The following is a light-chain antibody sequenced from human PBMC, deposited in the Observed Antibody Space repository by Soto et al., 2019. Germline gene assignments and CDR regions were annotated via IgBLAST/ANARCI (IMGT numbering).Light chain of an antibody. Sequence: QSVLTQPPSASGTPGQRVTISCSGSSSNIGSNTVNWYQQLPGTAPKLLIYSNNQRPSGVPDRFSGSKSGTSASLAISGLQSEDEADYHCAAWDDSLNGLVFGTGTKLTVL. CDR1: SSNIGSNT. V-gene: IGLV1-44*01. J-gene: IGLJ1*01. CDR2: SNN. CDR3: AAWDDSLNGLV.